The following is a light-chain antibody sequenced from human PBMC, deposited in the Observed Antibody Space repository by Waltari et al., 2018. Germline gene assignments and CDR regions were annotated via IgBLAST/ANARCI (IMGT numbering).Light chain of an antibody. Sequence: QSALTQPASVSGSPGQSITISCTGISSDVGSYNFVSWYQQHPGKSPKLMIYDASMRPSGVSDSFSGSKSGNTASLTISGLQGEDEGDYYCCSYAGSTTPNWVFGGGTKLTVL. V-gene: IGLV2-23*01. CDR2: DAS. J-gene: IGLJ3*02. CDR1: SSDVGSYNF. CDR3: CSYAGSTTPNWV.